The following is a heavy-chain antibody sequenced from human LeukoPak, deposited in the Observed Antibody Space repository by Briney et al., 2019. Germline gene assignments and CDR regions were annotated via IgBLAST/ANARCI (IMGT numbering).Heavy chain of an antibody. CDR2: IYYSGTT. CDR1: GGSISGYY. Sequence: SETLSLTCTVSGGSISGYYWSWIRQPPGKRLEWIGYIYYSGTTNYNPSLKSRVTVSVDTSKNQFSLKLTSVTAADTAVYYCAIIPLSSGYYYFSDYWGQGTLVTVSS. J-gene: IGHJ4*02. CDR3: AIIPLSSGYYYFSDY. D-gene: IGHD3-22*01. V-gene: IGHV4-59*01.